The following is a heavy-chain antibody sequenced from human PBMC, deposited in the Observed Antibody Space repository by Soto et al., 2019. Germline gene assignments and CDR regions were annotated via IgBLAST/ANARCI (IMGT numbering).Heavy chain of an antibody. J-gene: IGHJ4*02. CDR2: ISYDGSNK. V-gene: IGHV3-30*18. CDR1: GFTFSSYG. Sequence: GGSLRLSCAASGFTFSSYGMHWVRQAPGKGLEWVAVISYDGSNKYYADSVKGRFTISRDNSKNTLYLQMNSLRAEDTAVYYCAKDHAYYYDSSGYLGGCDYWGQGTLVTVSS. D-gene: IGHD3-22*01. CDR3: AKDHAYYYDSSGYLGGCDY.